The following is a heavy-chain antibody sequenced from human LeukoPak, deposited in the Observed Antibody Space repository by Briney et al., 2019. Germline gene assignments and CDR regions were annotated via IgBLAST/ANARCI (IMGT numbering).Heavy chain of an antibody. CDR1: GFTFSSYS. D-gene: IGHD3-16*01. V-gene: IGHV3-21*01. CDR2: ISSSSYI. Sequence: PGGSLRLSCAASGFTFSSYSMNWVRQAPGKGLEWVSSISSSSYIYYADSVKGRFTISRDNAKNSLYLQLNSLRAEDTAVYYCAREGALYYFDYWGQGTLVTVSS. CDR3: AREGALYYFDY. J-gene: IGHJ4*02.